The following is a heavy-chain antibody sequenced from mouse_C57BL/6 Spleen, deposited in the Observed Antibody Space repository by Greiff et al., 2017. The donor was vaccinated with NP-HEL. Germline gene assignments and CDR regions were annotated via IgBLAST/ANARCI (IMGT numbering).Heavy chain of an antibody. V-gene: IGHV1-64*01. Sequence: QVQLQQSGAELVKPGASVKLSCKASGYTFTSYWMHWVKQRPGQGLEWIGMIHPNSGSTNYNEKFKSKATLTVDKSSSTAYMQLSSLTSEDSAVYYCARGWVRGSSSLYYFDYWGQGTTLTVSS. CDR3: ARGWVRGSSSLYYFDY. J-gene: IGHJ2*01. CDR1: GYTFTSYW. CDR2: IHPNSGST. D-gene: IGHD1-1*01.